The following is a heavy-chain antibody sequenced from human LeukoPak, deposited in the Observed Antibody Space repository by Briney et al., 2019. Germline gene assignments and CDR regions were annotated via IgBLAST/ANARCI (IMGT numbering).Heavy chain of an antibody. Sequence: GGSLRLSCNGSGYSFTSYWISWVRQMPGKGLEWMGIIYPGDSDARYSPSFQGQVTIPADKSISTTYLHRSSLKTSDTAMYYCARWLGYCSSSSCYQPFDYWGQGTLVTVSS. V-gene: IGHV5-51*01. CDR3: ARWLGYCSSSSCYQPFDY. CDR1: GYSFTSYW. D-gene: IGHD2-2*01. J-gene: IGHJ4*02. CDR2: IYPGDSDA.